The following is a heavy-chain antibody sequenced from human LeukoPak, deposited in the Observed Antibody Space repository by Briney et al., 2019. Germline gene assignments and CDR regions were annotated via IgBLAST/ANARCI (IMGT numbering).Heavy chain of an antibody. V-gene: IGHV3-7*01. CDR2: IKSDGSEK. J-gene: IGHJ4*02. CDR3: ARGSGWGGDY. Sequence: GGSLRPSCAASGFTFSSYWMSWVRKAPGKGLEWVASIKSDGSEKYYVASLKGRFTISRDSAKNSVYLQMNRLRAEDAAVYCGARGSGWGGDYWGQGTLVTVSS. CDR1: GFTFSSYW. D-gene: IGHD7-27*01.